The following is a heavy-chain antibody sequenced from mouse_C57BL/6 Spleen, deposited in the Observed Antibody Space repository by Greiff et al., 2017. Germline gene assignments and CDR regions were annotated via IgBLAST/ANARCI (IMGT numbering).Heavy chain of an antibody. CDR3: ARSSYYGSRKYWYFDV. V-gene: IGHV1-64*01. CDR2: IHPNSGST. Sequence: QVQLQQPGAELVKPGASVKLSCKASGYTFTSYWMHWVKQRPGQGLEWIGMIHPNSGSTNYNEKFKSKATLTVDKSSSTAYMQLSSLTSEDSAVYYCARSSYYGSRKYWYFDVWGTGTTVTVSS. J-gene: IGHJ1*03. D-gene: IGHD1-1*01. CDR1: GYTFTSYW.